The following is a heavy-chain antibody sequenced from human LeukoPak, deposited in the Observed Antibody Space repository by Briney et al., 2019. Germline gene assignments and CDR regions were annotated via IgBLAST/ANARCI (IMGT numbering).Heavy chain of an antibody. CDR2: IDYSGST. D-gene: IGHD3-3*01. Sequence: SETLSLTCTVSGGSISSSSYNWAWIRQPPGKGLEWIGSIDYSGSTYYNPSLKSRVSISVDTSKDHFSLKLSSVTAADTAVYYCARDHLANLASRLFDPWGQGSLVTVSS. V-gene: IGHV4-39*02. CDR3: ARDHLANLASRLFDP. CDR1: GGSISSSSYN. J-gene: IGHJ5*02.